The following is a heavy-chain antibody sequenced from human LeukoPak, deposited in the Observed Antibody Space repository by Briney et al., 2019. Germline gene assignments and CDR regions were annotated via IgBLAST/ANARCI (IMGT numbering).Heavy chain of an antibody. CDR1: GFTFSNYA. D-gene: IGHD5-12*01. V-gene: IGHV3-23*01. CDR3: AKGAYDYIEIAYFDY. Sequence: GGSLRLSCAASGFTFSNYAMNWVRQAPAKELEWVAVLIGSSGATDYADSVKGRFTISRDNSKNTLFLQMNSLRAEDTAIYYCAKGAYDYIEIAYFDYWGQGALVTVSS. CDR2: LIGSSGAT. J-gene: IGHJ4*02.